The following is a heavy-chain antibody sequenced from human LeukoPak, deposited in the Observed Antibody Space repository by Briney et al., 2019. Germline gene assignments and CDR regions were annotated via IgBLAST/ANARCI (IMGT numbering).Heavy chain of an antibody. V-gene: IGHV3-74*01. Sequence: PGGSLRLSCAASGFTFSSYWMHWVRHAPGKGLVWVSRINSDGSTTSYADSVKGRFTISRVNAKNTLYLQMNSLRGEDTAVYYCARIYGGTFDYWGQGTLVTVSS. CDR3: ARIYGGTFDY. CDR2: INSDGSTT. D-gene: IGHD4-23*01. CDR1: GFTFSSYW. J-gene: IGHJ4*02.